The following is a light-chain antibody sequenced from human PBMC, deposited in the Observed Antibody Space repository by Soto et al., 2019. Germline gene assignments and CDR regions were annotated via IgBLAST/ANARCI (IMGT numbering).Light chain of an antibody. CDR1: SSDVGSYDY. J-gene: IGLJ1*01. CDR3: CSYTSSSTYV. CDR2: DVS. Sequence: QLVLTQPASVSGSPGQSITISCTGTSSDVGSYDYVSWYQHHPGKAPKLMIFDVSNRPSGVSNRFSGSKSGSTASLTISGLQAEDDADYYCCSYTSSSTYVFGPGTKLTVL. V-gene: IGLV2-14*03.